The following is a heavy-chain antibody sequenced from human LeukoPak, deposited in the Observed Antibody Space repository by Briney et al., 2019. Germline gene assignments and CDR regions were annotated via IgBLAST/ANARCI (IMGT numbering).Heavy chain of an antibody. CDR3: ARHLKGYCSNGVCSDAFDI. D-gene: IGHD2-8*01. CDR1: SGSISSSSSYY. V-gene: IGHV4-39*01. J-gene: IGHJ3*02. CDR2: IYYSGKT. Sequence: SETLSLTCTVSSGSISSSSSYYLGWIRQPPGKGLEWIGSIYYSGKTYYNPSLKSRVTISVDTSKNQFSLKLSSVTAADTAVYYCARHLKGYCSNGVCSDAFDIWGQGTMVTVSS.